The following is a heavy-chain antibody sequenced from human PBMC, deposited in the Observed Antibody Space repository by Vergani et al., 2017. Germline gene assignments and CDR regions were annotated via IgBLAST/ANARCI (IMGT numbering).Heavy chain of an antibody. Sequence: QLQLQESGPGLVKPSATLPLTCSVSGASIRSSNYYWGWIRQPPGKGLEWIASIYYSGSTYYNPSLKSRVTISVDTSKNQFSLKLSSVTAADTAVYFCARHSTVGWLVILGWIDPWGQGILVTVSS. CDR2: IYYSGST. V-gene: IGHV4-39*01. J-gene: IGHJ5*02. D-gene: IGHD6-19*01. CDR3: ARHSTVGWLVILGWIDP. CDR1: GASIRSSNYY.